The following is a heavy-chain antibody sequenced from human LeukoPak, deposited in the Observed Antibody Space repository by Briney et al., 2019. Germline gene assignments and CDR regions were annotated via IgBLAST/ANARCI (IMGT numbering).Heavy chain of an antibody. V-gene: IGHV4-59*01. CDR2: IYYSGST. D-gene: IGHD4-23*01. J-gene: IGHJ4*02. CDR1: GGSISSYY. CDR3: ARATTVVTVFDY. Sequence: SETLSLTCTVSGGSISSYYWSRIRQPPGKGLEWIGYIYYSGSTNYNPSLKSRVTISVDTSKNQFSLKLSSVTAADTAVYYCARATTVVTVFDYWGQGTLVTVSS.